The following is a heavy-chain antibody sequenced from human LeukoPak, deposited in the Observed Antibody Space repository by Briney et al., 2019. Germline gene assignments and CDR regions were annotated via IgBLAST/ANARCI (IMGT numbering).Heavy chain of an antibody. J-gene: IGHJ4*02. V-gene: IGHV3-30*18. CDR2: ISYDGSNK. CDR3: AKDFTLVGATYYFDY. D-gene: IGHD1-26*01. CDR1: GFTFSSYG. Sequence: QPGGSLRLSCAASGFTFSSYGMHWVRQAPGKGLEWVAVISYDGSNKYYADSVKGRFTISRDNSKNTLYLQMNSLRAEDTAVYYCAKDFTLVGATYYFDYWGQGTLVTVSS.